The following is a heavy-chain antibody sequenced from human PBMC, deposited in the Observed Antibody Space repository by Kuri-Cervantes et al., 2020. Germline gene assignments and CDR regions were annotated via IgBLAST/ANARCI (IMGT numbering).Heavy chain of an antibody. CDR2: ISTNYIT. CDR1: GFTFSNYA. V-gene: IGHV3-69-1*01. J-gene: IGHJ3*02. D-gene: IGHD2-15*01. CDR3: ARYGGTGLKSVDAFDI. Sequence: GGSLRLSCVGSGFTFSNYAMTWVRQAPGKGLEWVSGISTNYITYYTDSVKGRFTISRDNAKNSLYLQMNSLRAEDTAVYYCARYGGTGLKSVDAFDIWGQGTMVTVSS.